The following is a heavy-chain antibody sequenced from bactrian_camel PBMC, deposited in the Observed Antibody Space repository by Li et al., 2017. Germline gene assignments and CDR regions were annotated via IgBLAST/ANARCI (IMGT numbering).Heavy chain of an antibody. D-gene: IGHD1*01. CDR2: INSGGGSA. V-gene: IGHV3S1*01. J-gene: IGHJ6*01. CDR1: GFTYRRYC. Sequence: HVQLVESGGGSVQSGGSLRLSCTASGFTYRRYCMAWFRQVSGKELEWVSGINSGGGSAYYADSVRGRFTISRDNAKNTLYLQMNSLKPEDSAMYYCAADLGPCQVRGRNLVPRPTTFGYWGQGTQVTVS. CDR3: AADLGPCQVRGRNLVPRPTTFGY.